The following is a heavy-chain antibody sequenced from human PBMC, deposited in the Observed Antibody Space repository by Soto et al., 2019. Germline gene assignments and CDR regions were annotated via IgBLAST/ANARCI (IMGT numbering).Heavy chain of an antibody. CDR2: ISYDGSNK. CDR3: AKDIAAARGGEGYGMDV. J-gene: IGHJ6*02. V-gene: IGHV3-30*18. Sequence: QVQLVESGGGVVQPGRSLRLSCAASGFTFSSYGMHWVRQAPGKGLEWVAVISYDGSNKYYADSVKGRFTISRDNSKNTLYLQMNRLRAEDTAVYYCAKDIAAARGGEGYGMDVWGQGTTVTVSS. D-gene: IGHD6-13*01. CDR1: GFTFSSYG.